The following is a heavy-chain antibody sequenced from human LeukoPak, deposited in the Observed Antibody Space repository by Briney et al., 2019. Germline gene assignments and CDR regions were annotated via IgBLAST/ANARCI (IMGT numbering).Heavy chain of an antibody. CDR3: AKDRFPKYCSSTSCEPWYYFDY. D-gene: IGHD2-2*01. Sequence: PGGSLRLSCAASGFTFSNYVMSWVRQAPGKGLEWVSYINHNGEMIFYPDFVKGRFTISRDNVKNSLYLQMNSLRDEDTAVYYCAKDRFPKYCSSTSCEPWYYFDYWGQGTLVTVSS. V-gene: IGHV3-48*02. CDR1: GFTFSNYV. J-gene: IGHJ4*02. CDR2: INHNGEMI.